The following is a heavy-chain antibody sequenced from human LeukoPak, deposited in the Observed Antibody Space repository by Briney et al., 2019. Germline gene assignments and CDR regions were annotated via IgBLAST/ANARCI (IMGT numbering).Heavy chain of an antibody. V-gene: IGHV4-39*07. CDR2: IFYSGST. CDR3: ARGPVKHYDILTGYYMDWFDP. J-gene: IGHJ5*02. D-gene: IGHD3-9*01. CDR1: SGSISTSNYY. Sequence: SETLSLTCTVSSGSISTSNYYWGWVRQPPGKALEWIGNIFYSGSTYYSPSLKSRVTISLDTSRNQFSLKLNSVTAADTAVYYCARGPVKHYDILTGYYMDWFDPWGQGTLVTVSS.